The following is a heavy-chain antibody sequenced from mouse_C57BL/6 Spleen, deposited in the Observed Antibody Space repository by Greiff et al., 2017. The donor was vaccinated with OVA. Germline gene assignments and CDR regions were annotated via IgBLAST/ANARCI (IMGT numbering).Heavy chain of an antibody. Sequence: QVQLKQSGAELVRPGTSVKVSCKASGYAFTNYLIEWVKQRPGQGLEWIGVINPGSGGTNYNEKFKGKATLTADKSSSTAYMQLSSLTSEDSAVYFCAREDPGDYAMDYWGQGTSVTVSS. V-gene: IGHV1-54*01. J-gene: IGHJ4*01. CDR2: INPGSGGT. CDR1: GYAFTNYL. CDR3: AREDPGDYAMDY.